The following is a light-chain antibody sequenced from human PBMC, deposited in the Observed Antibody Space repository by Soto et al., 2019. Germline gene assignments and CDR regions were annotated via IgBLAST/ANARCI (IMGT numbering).Light chain of an antibody. CDR2: ATS. V-gene: IGKV1-39*01. CDR3: QQTYSIPGT. CDR1: QSVSRY. J-gene: IGKJ1*01. Sequence: DIQMTQSPSSLSASVGDIVIIACRASQSVSRYLNWYQQKPGKAPKLLLYATSSLHNGVPSRFSGSGSGTDFTLTISSLQPDDFASYYCQQTYSIPGTFGRGTKVAIK.